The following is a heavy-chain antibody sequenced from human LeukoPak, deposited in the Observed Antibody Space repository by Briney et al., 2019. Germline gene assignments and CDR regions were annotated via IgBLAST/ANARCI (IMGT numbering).Heavy chain of an antibody. V-gene: IGHV3-74*01. Sequence: GGSLRLSCTASGFTLTNNWMHWVRQVPGNGLEWVSRVNTYGTNTNYADSVRGRFTISRDNAKNTLYLQMDSLRAEDSAIYYCAREFYPEDAFDLWGQGTRVTVSS. CDR2: VNTYGTNT. CDR1: GFTLTNNW. D-gene: IGHD1-14*01. J-gene: IGHJ3*01. CDR3: AREFYPEDAFDL.